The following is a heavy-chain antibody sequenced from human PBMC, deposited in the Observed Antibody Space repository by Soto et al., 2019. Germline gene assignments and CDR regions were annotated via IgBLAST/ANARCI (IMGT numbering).Heavy chain of an antibody. CDR1: GFTFSSYG. CDR2: ISYDGSNK. CDR3: AKDYDFPSNYYYYYGMDV. J-gene: IGHJ6*02. Sequence: AGGSLRLSCAASGFTFSSYGMHWVRQAPGKGLEWVAVISYDGSNKYYADSVKGRFTISRDNSKNMLYLQMNSLRAEDTAVYYCAKDYDFPSNYYYYYGMDVWGQGTTVTVSS. V-gene: IGHV3-30*18. D-gene: IGHD3-3*01.